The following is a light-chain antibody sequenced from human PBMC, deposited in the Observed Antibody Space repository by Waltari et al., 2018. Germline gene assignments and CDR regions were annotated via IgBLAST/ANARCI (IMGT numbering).Light chain of an antibody. Sequence: QSALTQPASVSGSPGQSITISCTGSRSDVGRYDLVSLYQHHPDKAPQVIIFEDSKRPSGVSIRFSGSKSGDTASLTIAGLQAEDEADYYCCSYADSRTWVFGGGTKLTVL. J-gene: IGLJ3*02. CDR2: EDS. V-gene: IGLV2-23*01. CDR3: CSYADSRTWV. CDR1: RSDVGRYDL.